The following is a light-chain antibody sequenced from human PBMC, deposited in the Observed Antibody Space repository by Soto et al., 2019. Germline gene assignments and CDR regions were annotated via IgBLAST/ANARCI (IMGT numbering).Light chain of an antibody. J-gene: IGKJ3*01. CDR3: QQYGSSPPWFT. CDR2: GAS. V-gene: IGKV3-20*01. CDR1: QSVSSSY. Sequence: EIVLTQSPGTLSLSPGERATLSCRASQSVSSSYLAWYQQKPGQAPRLLIYGASSRATGIPDRFSGSGSGTDFTLTISRLKPEDFAVYYCQQYGSSPPWFTFGPGTKVDIK.